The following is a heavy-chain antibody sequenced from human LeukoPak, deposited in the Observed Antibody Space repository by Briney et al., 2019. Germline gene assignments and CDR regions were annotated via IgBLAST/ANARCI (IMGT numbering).Heavy chain of an antibody. D-gene: IGHD4-23*01. CDR2: FEPEDGET. J-gene: IGHJ4*02. CDR1: GYTLTELS. CDR3: ATSVRGDNAF. Sequence: ASVRVSCKVSGYTLTELSMHWVRQAPGKGLEWMGGFEPEDGETIYAQKFQGRVTMTEDTSTDTAYMELSSLRSEDTAVYYCATSVRGDNAFWGQGTLVTVSS. V-gene: IGHV1-24*01.